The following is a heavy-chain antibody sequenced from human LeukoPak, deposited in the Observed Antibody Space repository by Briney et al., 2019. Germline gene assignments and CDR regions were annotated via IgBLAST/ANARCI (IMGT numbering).Heavy chain of an antibody. D-gene: IGHD5-18*01. J-gene: IGHJ4*02. Sequence: SETLSLTCAVYGGSFSGYYWSWIRQPPGKGLEWIGYIYYSGSTNYNPSLKSRVTISVDTSKNQFSLKLSSVTAADTAVYYCARGGDTAMVTSYFDYWGQGTLVTVSS. CDR2: IYYSGST. CDR3: ARGGDTAMVTSYFDY. V-gene: IGHV4-59*01. CDR1: GGSFSGYY.